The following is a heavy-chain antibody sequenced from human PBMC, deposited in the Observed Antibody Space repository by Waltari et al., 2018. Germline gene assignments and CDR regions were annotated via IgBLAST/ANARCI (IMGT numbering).Heavy chain of an antibody. V-gene: IGHV3-74*02. D-gene: IGHD3-16*01. CDR3: ARGWGGHVDY. CDR2: INSDGSGT. Sequence: EVQLVESGGGFVQPGGSVRLPWSASGFPFSPFWMHWVRQAPGKGLVGVSRINSDGSGTNYADSVRGRLTISRDNAKNTRYLQMNKLRAEDTAMYYCARGWGGHVDYWGQGTLVTVSS. CDR1: GFPFSPFW. J-gene: IGHJ4*02.